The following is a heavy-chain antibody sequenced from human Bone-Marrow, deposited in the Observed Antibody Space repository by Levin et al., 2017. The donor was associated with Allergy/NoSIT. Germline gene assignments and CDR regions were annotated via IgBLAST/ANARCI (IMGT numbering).Heavy chain of an antibody. D-gene: IGHD2-15*01. V-gene: IGHV4-59*08. CDR1: GDSISSYY. CDR2: IYYSGST. CDR3: ARRSCSGGTCYSGAHGMDV. J-gene: IGHJ6*02. Sequence: PSETLSLTCTVSGDSISSYYWSWIRQPPEKGLEWIGYIYYSGSTNYNPSLKSRVTISIDTSKNQFSLKLSSVTAADTAVYSCARRSCSGGTCYSGAHGMDVWGQGTTVTVSS.